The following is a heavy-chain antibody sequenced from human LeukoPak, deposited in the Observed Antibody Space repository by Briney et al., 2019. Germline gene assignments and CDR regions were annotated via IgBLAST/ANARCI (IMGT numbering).Heavy chain of an antibody. V-gene: IGHV3-21*04. D-gene: IGHD3-22*01. J-gene: IGHJ4*02. CDR2: ISSSSSYI. Sequence: GGSLRLSCAASGFTFNMYAFHWVRQAPGKGLEWVSSISSSSSYIYYADSVKGRFTISRDNAKNSLYLQMNSLRAEDTAVYYCAKDEYDSSGHHFDYWGQGTLVTVS. CDR3: AKDEYDSSGHHFDY. CDR1: GFTFNMYA.